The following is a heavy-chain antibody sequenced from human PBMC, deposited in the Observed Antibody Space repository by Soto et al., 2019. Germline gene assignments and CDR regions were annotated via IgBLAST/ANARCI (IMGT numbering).Heavy chain of an antibody. CDR3: ARVVVSVAAAALVDY. V-gene: IGHV3-21*01. J-gene: IGHJ4*02. Sequence: EVQLVESGGGLVKPGGSLRLSCAASGFTFSSYSMNWVRQAPGKGLEWVSSISSSSSYIYYADSVKGRFTISRDNAKNSRYLQMNSLRAEDTAVYYCARVVVSVAAAALVDYWGQGTLVTVSS. CDR1: GFTFSSYS. D-gene: IGHD6-13*01. CDR2: ISSSSSYI.